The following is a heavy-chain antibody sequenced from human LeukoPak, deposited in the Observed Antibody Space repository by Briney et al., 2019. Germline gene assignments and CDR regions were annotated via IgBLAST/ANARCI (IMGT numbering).Heavy chain of an antibody. J-gene: IGHJ4*02. D-gene: IGHD1-7*01. Sequence: ASVKVSCKASGYTFTGYYMHWVRQAPGQGLEWMGWINPNSGGTNYAQKFQGRVTMTRDTSISTAYMELSRLRSDDTAVYYCARAHIITGTIPYWGQGTLVTVSS. V-gene: IGHV1-2*02. CDR1: GYTFTGYY. CDR2: INPNSGGT. CDR3: ARAHIITGTIPY.